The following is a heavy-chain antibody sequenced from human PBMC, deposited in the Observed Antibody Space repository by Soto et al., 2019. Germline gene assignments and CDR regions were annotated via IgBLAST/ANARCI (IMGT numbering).Heavy chain of an antibody. J-gene: IGHJ4*02. CDR1: GGSFSGCY. V-gene: IGHV4-34*01. CDR2: INHSGST. Sequence: PSETLSLTCAVYGGSFSGCYWSWIRQPPGKGLEWIGEINHSGSTNYNPSLKSRVTISVDTSKNQFSLKLSSVTAADTAVYYCARFWSGYHSYWGQGTLVTVSS. CDR3: ARFWSGYHSY. D-gene: IGHD3-3*01.